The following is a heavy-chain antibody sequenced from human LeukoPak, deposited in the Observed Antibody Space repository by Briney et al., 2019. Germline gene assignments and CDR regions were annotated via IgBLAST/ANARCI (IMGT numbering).Heavy chain of an antibody. J-gene: IGHJ5*02. CDR3: AREGGPSWSGYYTGETTYNWFDP. CDR2: IIPIFGTA. V-gene: IGHV1-69*05. D-gene: IGHD3-3*01. Sequence: GAPVKVSCKASGGTFSSYAISWVRQAPGQGLEWMGGIIPIFGTANYAQKFQGRVTIATDESTSTAYMELSSLRSEDTAVYYRAREGGPSWSGYYTGETTYNWFDPWGQGTLVTVSS. CDR1: GGTFSSYA.